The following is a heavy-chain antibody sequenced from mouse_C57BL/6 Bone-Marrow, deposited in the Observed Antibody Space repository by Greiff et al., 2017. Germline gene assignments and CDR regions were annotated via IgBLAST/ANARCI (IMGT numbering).Heavy chain of an antibody. CDR3: ARWTAQAIAMDY. CDR1: GYAFSSSW. CDR2: IYPGDGDT. Sequence: QVQLQQSGPELVKPGASVKISCKASGYAFSSSWMNWVKQRPGKGLEWIGRIYPGDGDTNYNGKFKGKATLTADKSSSTAYMQLSSLTSEDSAVYFCARWTAQAIAMDYWGQGTSVTVSS. J-gene: IGHJ4*01. V-gene: IGHV1-82*01. D-gene: IGHD3-2*02.